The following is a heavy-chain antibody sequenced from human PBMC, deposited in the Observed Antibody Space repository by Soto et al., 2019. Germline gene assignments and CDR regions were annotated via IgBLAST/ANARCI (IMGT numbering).Heavy chain of an antibody. CDR1: GYTFTSYY. Sequence: QVQLVQSGAEVKKPGASVKVSCKASGYTFTSYYMHWVRQAPGQGLEWMGIINPSGGSTTYAQKFQGRFTMTRDTSTSTVYMALSSLRSEDTDVYYCARVGGYSYGGVDYWGQGTLVTVSS. D-gene: IGHD5-18*01. CDR2: INPSGGST. CDR3: ARVGGYSYGGVDY. V-gene: IGHV1-46*01. J-gene: IGHJ4*02.